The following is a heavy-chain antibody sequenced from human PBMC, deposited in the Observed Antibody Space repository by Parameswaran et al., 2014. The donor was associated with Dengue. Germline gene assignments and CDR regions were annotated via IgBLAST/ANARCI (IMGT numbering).Heavy chain of an antibody. CDR3: ARGGPPRDGWSDYGLDV. J-gene: IGHJ6*02. V-gene: IGHV1-8*01. D-gene: IGHD3-10*01. CDR2: MNPNSGNT. Sequence: WVRQAPGQGLEWVGWMNPNSGNTGYAQKFHGRLTMTRKTSISTAYMELSSLRSEDTAVYYCARGGPPRDGWSDYGLDVWGQGTTVTVSS.